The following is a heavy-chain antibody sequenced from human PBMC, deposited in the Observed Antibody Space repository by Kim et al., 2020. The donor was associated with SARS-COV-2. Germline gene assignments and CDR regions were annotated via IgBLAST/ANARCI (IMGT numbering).Heavy chain of an antibody. CDR3: ARGSYHDGLDF. J-gene: IGHJ3*01. CDR2: INPESGGT. CDR1: GYTFTGYY. Sequence: ASVKVSCKASGYTFTGYYIHWVRQGPGQGLEWMGRINPESGGTNLAQRFQGRVTMTRDTSINTAYMEVTTLTPDETVVYYCARGSYHDGLDFWGQGTMVTVSS. D-gene: IGHD3-10*01. V-gene: IGHV1-2*05.